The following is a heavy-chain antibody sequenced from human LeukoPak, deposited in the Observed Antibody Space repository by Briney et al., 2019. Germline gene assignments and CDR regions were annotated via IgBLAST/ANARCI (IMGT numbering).Heavy chain of an antibody. D-gene: IGHD5-12*01. CDR3: ARFSDIVATNNAY. Sequence: ASVKVSCKASGHTFTNYDVNWVRQATGQGLEWMGWMNPNSGNTGYAQKFQGRVTITRNTSVSTAYMELSSLTSEDTAVYYCARFSDIVATNNAYWGQGTLVTVSS. J-gene: IGHJ4*02. CDR1: GHTFTNYD. CDR2: MNPNSGNT. V-gene: IGHV1-8*01.